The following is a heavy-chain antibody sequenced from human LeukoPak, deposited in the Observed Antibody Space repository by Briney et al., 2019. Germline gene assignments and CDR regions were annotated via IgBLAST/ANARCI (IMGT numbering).Heavy chain of an antibody. CDR3: ARCDSSGYLDY. V-gene: IGHV4-34*01. J-gene: IGHJ4*02. D-gene: IGHD3-22*01. Sequence: SETLSLTCAVYGGSFSGYYWSWIRQPPGKGLEWIGEINHSGSTNYNPSLKSRVTISVDTSKNQFSLKLSSVTAADTAVYYCARCDSSGYLDYWGQGTLVTVSS. CDR1: GGSFSGYY. CDR2: INHSGST.